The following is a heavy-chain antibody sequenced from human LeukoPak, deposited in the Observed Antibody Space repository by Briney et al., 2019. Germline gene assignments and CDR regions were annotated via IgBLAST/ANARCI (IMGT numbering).Heavy chain of an antibody. CDR2: ISTSSSPI. D-gene: IGHD6-19*01. CDR1: GFTFSSYS. CDR3: ASIAVAGTWAFDF. V-gene: IGHV3-48*01. Sequence: GRSLRLSCAASGFTFSSYSMNWVRQAPGKGLEWVSYISTSSSPIYYADSVKGRFTISRDNARNSLFLQMNSLRAEDTAVYYCASIAVAGTWAFDFWGQGTMVTVSS. J-gene: IGHJ3*01.